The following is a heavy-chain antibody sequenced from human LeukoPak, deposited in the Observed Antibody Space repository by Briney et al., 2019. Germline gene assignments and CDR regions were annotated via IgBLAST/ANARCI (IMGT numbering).Heavy chain of an antibody. J-gene: IGHJ4*02. V-gene: IGHV4-34*01. CDR1: GGSFSGYY. CDR2: INHSGST. D-gene: IGHD3-10*01. Sequence: SETLSLTCAVYGGSFSGYYWSWIRQPPGKGLEWIGEINHSGSTNYNPSLESRVIISVDTSKNQFSLKLSSVTAADTAVYYCARLYGSGSYYRHWGQGILVTVSS. CDR3: ARLYGSGSYYRH.